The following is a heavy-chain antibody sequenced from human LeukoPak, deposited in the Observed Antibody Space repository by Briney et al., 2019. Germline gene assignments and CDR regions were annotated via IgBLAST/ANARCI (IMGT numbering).Heavy chain of an antibody. CDR3: ARGHIVVVPAAMNYYYYYMDV. CDR2: IYTSGST. Sequence: SETLTLTCTVSGGSISSYYWSWIRQPAGKGLEWIGRIYTSGSTNYNPSLKSRVTMSVDTSKNQFSLKLSSVTAADTAVYYCARGHIVVVPAAMNYYYYYMDVWGKGTTVTVSS. V-gene: IGHV4-4*07. CDR1: GGSISSYY. J-gene: IGHJ6*03. D-gene: IGHD2-2*01.